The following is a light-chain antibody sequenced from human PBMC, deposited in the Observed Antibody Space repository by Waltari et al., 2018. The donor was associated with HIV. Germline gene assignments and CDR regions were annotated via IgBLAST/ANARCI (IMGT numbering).Light chain of an antibody. Sequence: SYELTQPPSVSVSPGQTASITCSGDKLGDKYVCWYQQKPGQSPVLVIYQNKKRPSGIPERFSGSNSGNTGTLTISGTQAVDEADYYCQAWDSSTRGLFGGGTKLTVL. CDR1: KLGDKY. V-gene: IGLV3-1*01. J-gene: IGLJ2*01. CDR2: QNK. CDR3: QAWDSSTRGL.